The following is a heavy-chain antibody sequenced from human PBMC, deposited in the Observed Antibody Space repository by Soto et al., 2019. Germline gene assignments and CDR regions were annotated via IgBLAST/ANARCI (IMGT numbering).Heavy chain of an antibody. CDR3: ARGGEGWKGIAVAVYYYYGMDV. D-gene: IGHD6-19*01. J-gene: IGHJ6*02. CDR1: GGTFSSYA. Sequence: SVKVSCKASGGTFSSYAISWVRQAPGQGLEWMGGIIPIFGTANYAQKFQGRVTITADESTSTAYMELSSLRSEDTAVCYCARGGEGWKGIAVAVYYYYGMDVWGQGTTVTVSS. CDR2: IIPIFGTA. V-gene: IGHV1-69*13.